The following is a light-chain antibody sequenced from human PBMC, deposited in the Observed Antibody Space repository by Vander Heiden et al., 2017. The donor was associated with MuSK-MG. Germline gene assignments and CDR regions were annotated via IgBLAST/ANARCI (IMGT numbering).Light chain of an antibody. CDR3: QQYGSSPLT. V-gene: IGKV3-20*01. Sequence: EIVLTQSPGTLSLSPGERATLSCRASQSVSSSYVAWYQQKPGQPPRLLNDGASSRATGIPDWSSGGGSGTVCTPTISRLEPEDVAVYYRQQYGSSPLTFGEGTKVEIK. CDR1: QSVSSSY. J-gene: IGKJ4*01. CDR2: GAS.